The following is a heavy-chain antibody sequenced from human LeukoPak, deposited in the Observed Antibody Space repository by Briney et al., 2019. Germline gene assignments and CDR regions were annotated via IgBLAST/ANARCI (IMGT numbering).Heavy chain of an antibody. CDR1: GGSISSSYYY. V-gene: IGHV4-39*01. D-gene: IGHD6-19*01. CDR3: ARSDYSSGWFDFDC. J-gene: IGHJ4*02. CDR2: IYSSGST. Sequence: SETLSLTCTVSGGSISSSYYYWGWIRQPPGKGLEWIGSIYSSGSTYYNPSLKSRVTISVDTSKNQFSLKLTSVTAADTAVYYCARSDYSSGWFDFDCWGQGALVTVSS.